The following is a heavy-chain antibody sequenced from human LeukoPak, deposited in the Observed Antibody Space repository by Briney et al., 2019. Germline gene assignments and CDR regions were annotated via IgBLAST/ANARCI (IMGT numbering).Heavy chain of an antibody. D-gene: IGHD5-24*01. Sequence: TPSETLSLTCAVYGGSFSDYYWSWIRQPPGKGLEWIGEINHSGNSNYNPSLKSRVTISVDTSKNQFSLKLSSVTAADTAVYYCARFGRDGYSKWGQGTLVTVSS. J-gene: IGHJ4*02. V-gene: IGHV4-34*01. CDR3: ARFGRDGYSK. CDR1: GGSFSDYY. CDR2: INHSGNS.